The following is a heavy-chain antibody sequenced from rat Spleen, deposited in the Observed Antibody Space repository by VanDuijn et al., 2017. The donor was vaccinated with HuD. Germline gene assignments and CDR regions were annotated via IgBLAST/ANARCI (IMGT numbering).Heavy chain of an antibody. CDR3: ARHADYYSGAHFDY. CDR1: GFTLSDYY. V-gene: IGHV5-29*01. CDR2: ISYDGGRN. D-gene: IGHD1-1*01. J-gene: IGHJ2*01. Sequence: EVQLVESDGGLVQPGRSLKLSCAASGFTLSDYYMAWVRQAPTKGLEWVATISYDGGRNFYRDSVKGRFTVSRDHAKSTLHLQMDSLRSEDTATYYCARHADYYSGAHFDYWGQGVMVTVSS.